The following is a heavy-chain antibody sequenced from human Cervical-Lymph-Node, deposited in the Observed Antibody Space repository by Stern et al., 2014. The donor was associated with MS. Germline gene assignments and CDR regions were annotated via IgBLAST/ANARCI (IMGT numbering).Heavy chain of an antibody. V-gene: IGHV3-30*01. D-gene: IGHD2-15*01. CDR3: ARDTCRGGCCDFRY. Sequence: YADSVKARFTISRDNSNNTLYLQMDSLRPEDTPAYYFARDTCRGGCCDFRYWGQGTLITVSS. J-gene: IGHJ4*02.